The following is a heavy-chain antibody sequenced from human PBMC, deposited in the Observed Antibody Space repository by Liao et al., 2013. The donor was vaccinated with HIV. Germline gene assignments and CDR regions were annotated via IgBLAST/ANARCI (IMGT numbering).Heavy chain of an antibody. CDR1: GGSISSGYYY. V-gene: IGHV4-39*07. CDR2: LSHGGNT. J-gene: IGHJ6*03. CDR3: ARERAYSYRYTISGYQYLYYMDV. D-gene: IGHD5-18*01. Sequence: QLQLQESGPGQVKPSETLSLTCTVSGGSISSGYYYWGWIRQSPGKGLEWIGTLSHGGNTYYTPSLKSRVTISVDTSKNQVSLRLGSVTAADTAVYYCARERAYSYRYTISGYQYLYYMDVWGKGTTVTVSS.